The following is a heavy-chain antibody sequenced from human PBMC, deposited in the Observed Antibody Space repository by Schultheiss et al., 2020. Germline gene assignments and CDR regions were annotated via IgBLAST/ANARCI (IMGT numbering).Heavy chain of an antibody. J-gene: IGHJ6*02. D-gene: IGHD3-10*01. CDR3: ARYGSGTYYYYGMDV. Sequence: ASVKVSCKASGYTFTGYYMHWVRQAPGQGLEWMGRINPNSGGTNYAQKLQGRVTMTTDTSTSTVYMELSSLRSEDTAVYYCARYGSGTYYYYGMDVWGQGTTVTVSS. CDR1: GYTFTGYY. CDR2: INPNSGGT. V-gene: IGHV1-2*06.